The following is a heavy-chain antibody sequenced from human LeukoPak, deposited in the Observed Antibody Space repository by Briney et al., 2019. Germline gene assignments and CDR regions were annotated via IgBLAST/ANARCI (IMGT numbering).Heavy chain of an antibody. CDR3: ARVGVQSYGPQSYFDY. D-gene: IGHD5-18*01. CDR1: GYTFTSYY. V-gene: IGHV1-46*01. CDR2: INPSGGST. Sequence: ASVKVSCKASGYTFTSYYMHWVQQAPGQGLEWMGIINPSGGSTSYAQKFQGRVTMTRDTSTSTVYMELSSLRSEDTAVYYCARVGVQSYGPQSYFDYWGQGTLVTVSS. J-gene: IGHJ4*02.